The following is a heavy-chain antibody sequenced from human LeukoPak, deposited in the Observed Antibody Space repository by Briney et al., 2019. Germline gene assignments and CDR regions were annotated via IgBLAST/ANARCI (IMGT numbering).Heavy chain of an antibody. J-gene: IGHJ5*02. D-gene: IGHD3-3*01. Sequence: GASVKVSCKASGGTFSSYAIRWVRQAPGQGLEWMGRIIPILGIANYAQKFQGRVTITADKSTSTAYMELSSLRSEDTAVYYCARTAGPHYDFWSGYQWFDPWGQGTLVTVSS. V-gene: IGHV1-69*04. CDR1: GGTFSSYA. CDR3: ARTAGPHYDFWSGYQWFDP. CDR2: IIPILGIA.